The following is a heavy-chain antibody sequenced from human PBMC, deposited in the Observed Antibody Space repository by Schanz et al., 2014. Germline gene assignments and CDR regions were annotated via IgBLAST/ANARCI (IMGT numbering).Heavy chain of an antibody. J-gene: IGHJ6*03. CDR1: GFTFSNHG. D-gene: IGHD6-19*01. CDR3: ARDHQWLARYYMDV. V-gene: IGHV3-33*01. Sequence: QVQLVESGGGVVQPGRSLRLSCAASGFTFSNHGMHWVRQSPGKGLEWVALIWYDGSNEYYADSVKGRFTISRDNPKKTLYLQMNSLRAEDTAVNYCARDHQWLARYYMDVWGKGTTVTVSS. CDR2: IWYDGSNE.